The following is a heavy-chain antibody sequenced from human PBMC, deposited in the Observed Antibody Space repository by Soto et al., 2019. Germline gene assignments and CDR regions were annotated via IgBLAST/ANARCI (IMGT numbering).Heavy chain of an antibody. V-gene: IGHV1-46*01. CDR2: INPTGGST. D-gene: IGHD2-8*02. CDR1: GYTFINYY. J-gene: IGHJ4*02. Sequence: QVQLVQSGAEVKKPGASVKVSCKASGYTFINYYIHWVRQAPGHGLEWMAIINPTGGSTNYTQKFKGRLTLALDTFTTRVYMWLSCLSSEDTAIYYCARHLAAGDVWGQGTLVTVSS. CDR3: ARHLAAGDV.